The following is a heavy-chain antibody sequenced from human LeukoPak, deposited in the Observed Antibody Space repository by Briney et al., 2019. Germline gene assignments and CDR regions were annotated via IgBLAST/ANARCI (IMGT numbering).Heavy chain of an antibody. Sequence: ASVKVSCKASGYTFTSNAMHWVRQAPGQRLEWMGWINAGNGNTKYSQKFQGRVTITRDTSASTAYMELSSLRSEDTAVYYCARDHLTTIVGATYYYYGMDVWGQGTTVTVSS. V-gene: IGHV1-3*01. J-gene: IGHJ6*02. CDR1: GYTFTSNA. CDR3: ARDHLTTIVGATYYYYGMDV. CDR2: INAGNGNT. D-gene: IGHD1-26*01.